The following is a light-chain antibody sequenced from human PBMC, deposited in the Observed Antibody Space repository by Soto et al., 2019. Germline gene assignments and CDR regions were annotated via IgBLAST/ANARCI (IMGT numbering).Light chain of an antibody. CDR2: GAS. CDR1: QSVSSN. Sequence: EIVMTQSPATLSVSPGERATLSCRASQSVSSNLAWYQQKPGQAHRLLIYGASNRATGIPARLSGSGSGTEFTLTISSLQSEDFAVYYCQQYNNWPPWIAFGQKTRLQI. V-gene: IGKV3-15*01. J-gene: IGKJ5*01. CDR3: QQYNNWPPWIA.